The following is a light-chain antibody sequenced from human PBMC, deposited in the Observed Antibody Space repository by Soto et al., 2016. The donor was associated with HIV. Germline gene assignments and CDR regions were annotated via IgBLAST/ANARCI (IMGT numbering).Light chain of an antibody. CDR3: MQGSQWPT. Sequence: DIVMSQSPLSLPVTLGQPASISCRSSQSLVHSNGNTYLNWIQQRPGQSPRRLIYMVSNRDSGVPDRFSGSGSATDFTLKISRVEAEDVGVYYCMQGSQWPTFGQGTKLEIK. CDR2: MVS. V-gene: IGKV2-30*02. CDR1: QSLVHSNGNTY. J-gene: IGKJ2*01.